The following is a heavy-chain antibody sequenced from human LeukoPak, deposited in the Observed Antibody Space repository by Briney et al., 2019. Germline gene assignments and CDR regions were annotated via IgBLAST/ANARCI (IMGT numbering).Heavy chain of an antibody. CDR3: AREGVAAAPIWYFDY. Sequence: AETLTLTCTVSGGTVSSYYWSWIRQPPGKGLEWIAYIYNSGSTNYDPSVKSRFTISIDTSKNKFSLKLSTLRAADTAVYYCAREGVAAAPIWYFDYGGQGTLVTVSS. CDR1: GGTVSSYY. J-gene: IGHJ4*02. D-gene: IGHD6-13*01. V-gene: IGHV4-59*02. CDR2: IYNSGST.